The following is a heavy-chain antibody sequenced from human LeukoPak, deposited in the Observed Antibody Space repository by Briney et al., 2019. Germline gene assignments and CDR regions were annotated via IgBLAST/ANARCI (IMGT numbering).Heavy chain of an antibody. CDR1: GYSFTSYW. Sequence: GEPLKISCKGSGYSFTSYWIGWVRQMPGKGLEWMGIIYPGDSDTRYSPPFQGQVTISADKSISAAYPQWSSLKASDTAMYYCARHVSLSDIVVVPAASTHAFDIWGQGTMVTVSS. CDR2: IYPGDSDT. D-gene: IGHD2-2*01. CDR3: ARHVSLSDIVVVPAASTHAFDI. J-gene: IGHJ3*02. V-gene: IGHV5-51*01.